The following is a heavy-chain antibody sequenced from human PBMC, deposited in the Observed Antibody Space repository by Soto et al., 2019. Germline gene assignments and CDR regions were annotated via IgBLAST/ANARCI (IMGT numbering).Heavy chain of an antibody. V-gene: IGHV4-31*03. CDR2: ISYTGSV. CDR1: GISLSASGYF. J-gene: IGHJ6*01. Sequence: SETLSLTCSVSGISLSASGYFWSWIRQYPWKGLEWIGYISYTGSVNYNPSLKSRVTISQDTTQNQFSLRLTSVTAADTAVYHCARDYRLTTYYGTHKYGVDVWGQGXTVTVYS. D-gene: IGHD4-17*01. CDR3: ARDYRLTTYYGTHKYGVDV.